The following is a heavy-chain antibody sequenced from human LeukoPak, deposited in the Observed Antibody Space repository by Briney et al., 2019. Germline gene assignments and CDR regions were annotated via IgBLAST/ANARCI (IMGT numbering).Heavy chain of an antibody. CDR1: GGTLNSYT. CDR2: IIPAFGIP. V-gene: IGHV1-69*02. Sequence: ASVKVSCKASGGTLNSYTINWVRQAPGEELEWMGTIIPAFGIPNYAQRFKDRVTITADKSTSTAYMELSSLRSEDTAVYYCAREFWGTMVRGAAMDVWGQGTTVTVSS. CDR3: AREFWGTMVRGAAMDV. J-gene: IGHJ6*02. D-gene: IGHD3-10*01.